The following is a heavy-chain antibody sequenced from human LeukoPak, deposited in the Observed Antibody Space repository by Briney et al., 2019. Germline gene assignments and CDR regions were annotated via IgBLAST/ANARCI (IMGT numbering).Heavy chain of an antibody. Sequence: GASVKVSCKASGYTFTSYGISWVRQATGQGLEWMGWMNPNSGNTGYAQKFQGRITMTTDTSTSTAYMELRSLRSDDTAVYYCARDTDYWVRAVADRFDYWGQGTLVTVSS. J-gene: IGHJ4*02. CDR2: MNPNSGNT. CDR1: GYTFTSYG. V-gene: IGHV1-18*01. CDR3: ARDTDYWVRAVADRFDY. D-gene: IGHD6-19*01.